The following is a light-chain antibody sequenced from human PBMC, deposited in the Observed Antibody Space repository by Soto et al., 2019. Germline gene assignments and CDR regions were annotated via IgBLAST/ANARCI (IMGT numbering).Light chain of an antibody. V-gene: IGKV3-20*01. Sequence: EIVLTQSPGTLSLSPGERATLSCRASQSVSSSYLAWYQQKPGQAPRLLIYGASTRATGIPARFSGGGSGTEFTLTISSLQSEDFAVYYCQQYGSSPTFGQGTKVDIK. CDR3: QQYGSSPT. J-gene: IGKJ1*01. CDR2: GAS. CDR1: QSVSSSY.